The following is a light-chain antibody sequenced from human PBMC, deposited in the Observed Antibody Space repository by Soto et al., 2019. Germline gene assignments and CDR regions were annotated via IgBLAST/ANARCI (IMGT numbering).Light chain of an antibody. V-gene: IGLV2-14*01. J-gene: IGLJ3*02. Sequence: QSALTQPASVSGSPGQSITISCTGTSSDVGGYNYVSWYQQHPGKAPKLMIYEVSNRPSGVSNRFSGSKSGNTASLTISGLQAEDEAHYSCSSYTSSSHLVFGGGNKLTVL. CDR2: EVS. CDR3: SSYTSSSHLV. CDR1: SSDVGGYNY.